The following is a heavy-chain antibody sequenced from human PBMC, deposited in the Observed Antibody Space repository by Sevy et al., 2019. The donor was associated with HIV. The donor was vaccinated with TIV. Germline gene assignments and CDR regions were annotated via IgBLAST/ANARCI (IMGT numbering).Heavy chain of an antibody. Sequence: GGSLRLSCAASGFTFSSYSINWVRQAPGKGLEWVSSISSSSSYIYYADSVKGRFTISRDNAKNSLYLQMNSLRAEDTAVYYCARDLHDGGGAFDIWGQGTMVTVSS. V-gene: IGHV3-21*01. CDR2: ISSSSSYI. CDR3: ARDLHDGGGAFDI. CDR1: GFTFSSYS. D-gene: IGHD1-1*01. J-gene: IGHJ3*02.